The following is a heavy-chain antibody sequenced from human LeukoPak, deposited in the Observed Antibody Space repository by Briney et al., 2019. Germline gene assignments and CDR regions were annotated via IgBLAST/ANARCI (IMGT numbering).Heavy chain of an antibody. CDR2: IYYSGST. CDR1: GGSISSYY. J-gene: IGHJ4*02. V-gene: IGHV4-59*01. Sequence: SETLSLTCTVSGGSISSYYWSWIRQPPGKGLEWIGYIYYSGSTNYNPSLKSRVTISVDTSKNQFSLKLSSVTAADTAVYYCARDFPPGFDYWGQGTLVTVSS. CDR3: ARDFPPGFDY.